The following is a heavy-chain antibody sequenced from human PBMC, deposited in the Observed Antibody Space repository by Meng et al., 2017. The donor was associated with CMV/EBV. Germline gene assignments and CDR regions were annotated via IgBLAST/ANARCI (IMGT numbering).Heavy chain of an antibody. D-gene: IGHD3-22*01. V-gene: IGHV1-2*02. J-gene: IGHJ3*02. CDR1: GYTFTGYY. CDR3: ARASSGYGSAFDI. CDR2: INPNSGGT. Sequence: ASVKVSRKASGYTFTGYYMHWVRQAPGQGLAWMGWINPNSGGTNYAQKFQGRVTMTRDTSISTAYMELSRLGSDDTAVYYCARASSGYGSAFDIWGQGTMVTVSS.